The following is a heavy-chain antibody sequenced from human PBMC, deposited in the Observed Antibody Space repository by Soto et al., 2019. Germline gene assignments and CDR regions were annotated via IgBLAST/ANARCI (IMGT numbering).Heavy chain of an antibody. CDR3: ARVCGGDCHYGMDV. CDR2: IYYYGST. J-gene: IGHJ6*02. D-gene: IGHD2-21*02. V-gene: IGHV4-31*03. Sequence: QVQLQESGPGLVKPSQTLSLTCTVSGGSISSGGYYWSWIRQHPGKGLEWIGYIYYYGSTYYNPSLKSRVTISVDTSKNQFSLKLSSVTAAGTAVYYCARVCGGDCHYGMDVWGQGTTVTVSS. CDR1: GGSISSGGYY.